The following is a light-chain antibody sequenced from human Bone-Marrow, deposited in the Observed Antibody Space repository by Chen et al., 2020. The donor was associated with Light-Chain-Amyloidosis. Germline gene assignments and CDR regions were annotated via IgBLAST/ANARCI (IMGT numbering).Light chain of an antibody. CDR1: SSDVSGYKY. J-gene: IGLJ1*01. Sequence: HSALTQPASVSGSPGQSITISCTGTSSDVSGYKYVSWFQQHPGKGPKLMIFDVSNRPSGVSSLFSSSKSGNTASLTISGLQAEDEADYYCNSYTSSGTYVFGTGTKVTGL. V-gene: IGLV2-14*03. CDR2: DVS. CDR3: NSYTSSGTYV.